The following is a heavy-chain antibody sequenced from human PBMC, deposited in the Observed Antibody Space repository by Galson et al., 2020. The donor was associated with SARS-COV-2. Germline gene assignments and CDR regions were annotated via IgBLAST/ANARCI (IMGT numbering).Heavy chain of an antibody. CDR2: ISYDGSTK. V-gene: IGHV3-30*01. Sequence: GGSLRLSCAASGFSFSTYALHWVRQAPGKGLDWVAIISYDGSTKYNANSVKGRFTISRDNSKNTLYLQMNSLRVEDTAVYYCARETHDYSSSWYDYWGQGTLVTVSS. J-gene: IGHJ4*02. D-gene: IGHD6-13*01. CDR1: GFSFSTYA. CDR3: ARETHDYSSSWYDY.